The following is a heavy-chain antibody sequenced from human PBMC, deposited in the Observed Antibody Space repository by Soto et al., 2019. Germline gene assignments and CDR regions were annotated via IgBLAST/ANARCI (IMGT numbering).Heavy chain of an antibody. J-gene: IGHJ6*02. V-gene: IGHV4-59*01. Sequence: SETLSLTCTVSGGSISSYYWSWIRQPPGKGLEWIGYIYYSGSTNYNPSLKSRVTISVATSKNQFSMKLSSVTDADTAVYYCAIEHRKNYDCGSGYYYYYGMDVWGQGTTVTVSS. CDR3: AIEHRKNYDCGSGYYYYYGMDV. D-gene: IGHD3-3*01. CDR2: IYYSGST. CDR1: GGSISSYY.